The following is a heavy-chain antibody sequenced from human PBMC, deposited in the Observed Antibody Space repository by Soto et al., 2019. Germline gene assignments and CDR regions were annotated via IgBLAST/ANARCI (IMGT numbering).Heavy chain of an antibody. D-gene: IGHD1-26*01. CDR1: GFTFSTYA. J-gene: IGHJ4*02. CDR2: INDNGGST. Sequence: EVHLLESGGGLVQPGGSLRLSCAASGFTFSTYAMSWVRQAPGKGLEWVSTINDNGGSTYYADAVKGRFTVSRDNPKNTLYLQMNSLRAEDTAVYYCANLVTSGTYSAPGNWGQGTLVTVSS. V-gene: IGHV3-23*01. CDR3: ANLVTSGTYSAPGN.